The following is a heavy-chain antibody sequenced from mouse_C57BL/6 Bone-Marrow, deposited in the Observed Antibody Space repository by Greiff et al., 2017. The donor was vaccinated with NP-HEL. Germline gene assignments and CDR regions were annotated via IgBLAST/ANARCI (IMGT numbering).Heavy chain of an antibody. J-gene: IGHJ4*01. CDR1: GYTFTGYY. V-gene: IGHV1-76*01. CDR2: IYPGSGNT. CDR3: ARECWFALDY. Sequence: VQLQQSGAELVKPGASVKLSCKASGYTFTGYYINWVKQRPGQGLEWIGRIYPGSGNTYYNEKFKGKATLTADTSSSTAYMQLSRLTSEDSAGSICARECWFALDYRGQGTTVTV. D-gene: IGHD2-2*01.